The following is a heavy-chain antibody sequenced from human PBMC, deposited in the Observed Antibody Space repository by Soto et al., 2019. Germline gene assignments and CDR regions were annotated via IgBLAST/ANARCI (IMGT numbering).Heavy chain of an antibody. CDR2: ISAYNGNT. D-gene: IGHD6-6*01. CDR3: ARDGSEYSSSGY. CDR1: GYTFTSYG. Sequence: ASVKVSCKASGYTFTSYGISWVRQAPGQGLVWMGWISAYNGNTNYAQKLQGRVAMTTDTSTSTAYRELRSLRSDDTAVYYCARDGSEYSSSGYWGQGTLVTVSS. J-gene: IGHJ4*02. V-gene: IGHV1-18*01.